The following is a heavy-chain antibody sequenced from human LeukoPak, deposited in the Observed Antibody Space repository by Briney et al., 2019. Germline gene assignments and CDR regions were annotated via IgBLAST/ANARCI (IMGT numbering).Heavy chain of an antibody. J-gene: IGHJ3*02. V-gene: IGHV3-66*01. CDR1: GFSVSTNY. CDR2: LHSGGNA. D-gene: IGHD5/OR15-5a*01. CDR3: ARVINLSTFDI. Sequence: GGSLRLSCAASGFSVSTNYMSWVRQAPGKGLEWVSVLHSGGNAYYADSVKVTFTISRDNSKNTLYLQMNNLKGEDTAVYYCARVINLSTFDIWGQGTMVTVSS.